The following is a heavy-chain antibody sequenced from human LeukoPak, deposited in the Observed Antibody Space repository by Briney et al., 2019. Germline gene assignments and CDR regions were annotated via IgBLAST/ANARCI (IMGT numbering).Heavy chain of an antibody. Sequence: PSETLSLTCAVYDGSRGYYWSWIRQPPGKGLEWIGEIHPSGITSFNPSLKSRASISADTSKNQFSLKLTSVTAADTALYYCSRGRDQSKTGDYWGQGTLVTVSS. D-gene: IGHD5-24*01. CDR2: IHPSGIT. V-gene: IGHV4-34*01. J-gene: IGHJ4*02. CDR1: DGSRGYY. CDR3: SRGRDQSKTGDY.